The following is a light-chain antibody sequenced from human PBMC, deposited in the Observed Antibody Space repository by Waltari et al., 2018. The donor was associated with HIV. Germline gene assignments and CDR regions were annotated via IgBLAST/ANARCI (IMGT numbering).Light chain of an antibody. CDR3: SSYANKNGFYVV. CDR2: EVT. CDR1: TRHIGGHHY. Sequence: QSALTHPPSAPGPPGQSVTISCTGTTRHIGGHHYVSWYQQHPGKAPKLVISEVTKRPSGVPGRFSGSKSGTTASLTVSGLQAEDEADYYCSSYANKNGFYVVFGGGTRLTVL. V-gene: IGLV2-8*01. J-gene: IGLJ2*01.